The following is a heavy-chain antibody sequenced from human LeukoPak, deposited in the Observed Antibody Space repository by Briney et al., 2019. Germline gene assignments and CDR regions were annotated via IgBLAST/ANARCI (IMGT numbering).Heavy chain of an antibody. CDR3: ARDNIVVVPATMTMGYYYYGMDV. J-gene: IGHJ6*04. CDR2: IKQDGSEK. Sequence: GGSLRLSCAASGFAFSSYWMSWVRQAPGKGLEWVANIKQDGSEKYYVDSVKGRFTISRDNAKNSLYLQMNSLRAEGTAVYYCARDNIVVVPATMTMGYYYYGMDVWGKGTTVTVSS. CDR1: GFAFSSYW. D-gene: IGHD2-2*01. V-gene: IGHV3-7*03.